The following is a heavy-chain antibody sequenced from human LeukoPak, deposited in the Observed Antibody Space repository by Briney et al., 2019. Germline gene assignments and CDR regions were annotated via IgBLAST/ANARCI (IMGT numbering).Heavy chain of an antibody. CDR3: ARTPRYSFYFDY. D-gene: IGHD5-18*01. Sequence: GESLKISWKGSGYNFASYWIGWVRQMPGKGLEWMEIIYPGDSDTRSSPSFQGQVTMPVDKSVNTAYLQWSSLKASDTAMYYCARTPRYSFYFDYWGLGTPVTVSS. CDR1: GYNFASYW. J-gene: IGHJ4*02. V-gene: IGHV5-51*01. CDR2: IYPGDSDT.